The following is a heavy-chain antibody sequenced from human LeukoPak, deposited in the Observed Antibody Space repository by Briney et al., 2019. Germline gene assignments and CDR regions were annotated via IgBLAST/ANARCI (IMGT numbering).Heavy chain of an antibody. Sequence: GGSLRLSCTAAGFTFSTYAMGWARQAPGKGLERVSGIGSNGVDTYYADSAKGRFTISRDNSKNTVYLQMNSLRAEDTAVYYCAREIVYAVATINFDSWGQGTLVTVSS. D-gene: IGHD5-12*01. CDR1: GFTFSTYA. J-gene: IGHJ4*02. V-gene: IGHV3-23*01. CDR2: IGSNGVDT. CDR3: AREIVYAVATINFDS.